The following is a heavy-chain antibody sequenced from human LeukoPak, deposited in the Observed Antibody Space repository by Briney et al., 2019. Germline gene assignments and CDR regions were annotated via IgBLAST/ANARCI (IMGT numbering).Heavy chain of an antibody. CDR1: GFTFGSYA. Sequence: GGSLRLSCAASGFTFGSYATHWVRQAPGRGLEWVAGISYDGTNKYYADSVKGRFTISRDNSKNTLYLQMNSLRTDDTAVYYCARESPACGEDCYFDYWGQGTLVTVSS. D-gene: IGHD2-21*02. CDR3: ARESPACGEDCYFDY. V-gene: IGHV3-30-3*01. J-gene: IGHJ4*02. CDR2: ISYDGTNK.